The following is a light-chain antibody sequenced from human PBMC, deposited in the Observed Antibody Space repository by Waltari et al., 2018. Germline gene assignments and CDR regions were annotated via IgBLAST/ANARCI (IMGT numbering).Light chain of an antibody. CDR2: DVN. Sequence: QSALTQPASVSGSPGQSITISCTGSRNDGGAYNFVSWYQQHPGRAPKSLILDVNKRPSGVSSRFSGSKSGNTASLTISGLQAEDEADYYCCSYTATSTLIFGGGTKLTVL. V-gene: IGLV2-14*03. J-gene: IGLJ2*01. CDR3: CSYTATSTLI. CDR1: RNDGGAYNF.